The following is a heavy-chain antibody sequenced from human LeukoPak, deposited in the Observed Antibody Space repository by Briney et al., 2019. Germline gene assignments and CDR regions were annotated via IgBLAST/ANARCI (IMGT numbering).Heavy chain of an antibody. D-gene: IGHD3-10*01. CDR2: ISSSSSYI. CDR3: ARHSGSDHH. Sequence: GGSLRLSCVGSGVIVRSNYMTWVRQAPGKGLEWVSSISSSSSYIYYADSVKGRFTISRDNAKNSLYLQMNSLRAEDTAVYYCARHSGSDHHWGQGTLVTVSS. J-gene: IGHJ4*02. CDR1: GVIVRSNY. V-gene: IGHV3-21*01.